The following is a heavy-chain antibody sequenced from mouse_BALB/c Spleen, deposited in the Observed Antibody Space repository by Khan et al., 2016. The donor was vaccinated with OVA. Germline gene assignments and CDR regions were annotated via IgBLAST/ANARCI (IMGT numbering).Heavy chain of an antibody. J-gene: IGHJ4*01. D-gene: IGHD2-14*01. Sequence: EVQLQELGPGLVKPSQSLSLTCTVTGYSITSDYAWNWIRQFPGNKLEWMGYISSTGGTSYNPSLKSRISITRDTSKNQFFLQLKSVTTEDTATYYWARSRYCSYGYALDCWGRGTSVTVSA. V-gene: IGHV3-2*02. CDR1: GYSITSDYA. CDR3: ARSRYCSYGYALDC. CDR2: ISSTGGT.